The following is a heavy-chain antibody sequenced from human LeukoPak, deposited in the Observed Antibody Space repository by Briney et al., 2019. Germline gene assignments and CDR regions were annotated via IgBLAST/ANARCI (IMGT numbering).Heavy chain of an antibody. CDR2: IYHSGST. Sequence: SETLSLTCAVSGGSISSGYYWGWIRQPPGKGLEWIGSIYHSGSTYYNPSLKSRVTISVDTSKNQFSLKLSSVTAADTAVYYCARAPIGGPTMVNDYWGQGTLVTVSS. J-gene: IGHJ4*02. D-gene: IGHD3-10*01. CDR1: GGSISSGYY. CDR3: ARAPIGGPTMVNDY. V-gene: IGHV4-38-2*01.